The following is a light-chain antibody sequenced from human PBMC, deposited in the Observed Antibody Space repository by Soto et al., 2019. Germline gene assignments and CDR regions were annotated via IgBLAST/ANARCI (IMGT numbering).Light chain of an antibody. CDR3: QQYNNWPRT. J-gene: IGKJ1*01. CDR2: SAS. Sequence: EIVMTQSPATLSVSPGERATLSCRASQSVSSDLAWYHQKPGQAPRLLIYSASTRATGIPARFSGSGSVTEFTLTINSLQSEDFAVYYCQQYNNWPRTFGQGTKVEIK. V-gene: IGKV3-15*01. CDR1: QSVSSD.